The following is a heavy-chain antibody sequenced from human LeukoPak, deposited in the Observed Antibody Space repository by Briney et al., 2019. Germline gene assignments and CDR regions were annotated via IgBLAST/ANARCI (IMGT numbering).Heavy chain of an antibody. CDR2: ISYDGSNK. J-gene: IGHJ4*02. D-gene: IGHD2-2*01. CDR1: GFTFSSYG. CDR3: AKDHYCSSTSCYAPLDY. V-gene: IGHV3-30*18. Sequence: PGGSLRLSCAASGFTFSSYGMHWVCQAPGKGLEWVAVISYDGSNKYYADSVKGRFTISRDNSKNTLYLQMNSLRAEDTAVYYCAKDHYCSSTSCYAPLDYWGQGTLVTVSS.